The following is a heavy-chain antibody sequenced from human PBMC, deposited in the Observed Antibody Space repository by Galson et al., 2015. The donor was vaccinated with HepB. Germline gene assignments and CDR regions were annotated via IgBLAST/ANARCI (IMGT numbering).Heavy chain of an antibody. V-gene: IGHV3-7*03. CDR3: ARDWGDNSGKVFDY. Sequence: SLRLSCAASGFTFSSHWMSWVRQAPGKGLEWVANIKEDGTEEIYVDSVKGRFTISRDNAKNSLYLQMNSLRAEDTAVYYCARDWGDNSGKVFDYWGQGALVTVSS. CDR1: GFTFSSHW. J-gene: IGHJ4*02. CDR2: IKEDGTEE. D-gene: IGHD4-23*01.